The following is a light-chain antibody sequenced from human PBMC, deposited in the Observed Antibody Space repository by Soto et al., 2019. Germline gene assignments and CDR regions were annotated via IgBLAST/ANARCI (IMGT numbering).Light chain of an antibody. V-gene: IGKV3-15*01. J-gene: IGKJ4*01. CDR2: GAS. Sequence: EIMMTQSPATLSVSPGERATLSCRASQSVSSNLAWYQQKPGQAPRLLIYGASTRATGIPARFSGSGSGTAFTLTISSLQSEDFAVYYCQQYNNWPLTFGGGTKVEIK. CDR1: QSVSSN. CDR3: QQYNNWPLT.